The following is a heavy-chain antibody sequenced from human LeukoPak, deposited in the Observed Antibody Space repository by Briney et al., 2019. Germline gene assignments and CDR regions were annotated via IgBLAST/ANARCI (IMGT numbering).Heavy chain of an antibody. Sequence: PGGSLRLSCAASGFTFSSYWMYWVRQAPGKGLVWVSRINSDESSTSYADSVKGRFTISRDNAKNTLYLRMNSLRAEDTAVYYCARDGAYSTIFYWGQGTLVTVSS. CDR1: GFTFSSYW. D-gene: IGHD3-3*01. V-gene: IGHV3-74*01. CDR3: ARDGAYSTIFY. J-gene: IGHJ4*01. CDR2: INSDESST.